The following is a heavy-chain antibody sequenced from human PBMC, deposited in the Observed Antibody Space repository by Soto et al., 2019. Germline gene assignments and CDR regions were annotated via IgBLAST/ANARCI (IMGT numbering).Heavy chain of an antibody. CDR1: GGSFSGYY. CDR2: INHSGST. V-gene: IGHV4-34*01. Sequence: QVQLQQWGAGLLKPSETLSLTCAVYGGSFSGYYWSWIRQPPGKGLEWIGEINHSGSTNYNPSLKSRVTISVDTSKNQFSLKLSSVTAADTAVYYCARGIRYNGSGSYYKDAFDIWGQGTMVTVSS. J-gene: IGHJ3*02. CDR3: ARGIRYNGSGSYYKDAFDI. D-gene: IGHD3-10*01.